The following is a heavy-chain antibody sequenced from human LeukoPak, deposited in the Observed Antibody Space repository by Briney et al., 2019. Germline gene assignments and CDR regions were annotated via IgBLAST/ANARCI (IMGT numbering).Heavy chain of an antibody. CDR2: IYYSGST. CDR3: ARVKRGYSYT. Sequence: SETLSLTCTVSGGSISSYYWSWIRQPPGKGLEWIGYIYYSGSTNYNPSLKSRVTISVDTSKNQFSLKLSSATAADTAVYYCARVKRGYSYTWGQGTLVTVSS. D-gene: IGHD5-18*01. CDR1: GGSISSYY. V-gene: IGHV4-59*01. J-gene: IGHJ5*02.